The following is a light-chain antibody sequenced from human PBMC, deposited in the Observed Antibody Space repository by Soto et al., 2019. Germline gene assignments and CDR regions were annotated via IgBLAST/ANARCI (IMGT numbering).Light chain of an antibody. CDR2: GNN. V-gene: IGLV1-40*01. Sequence: QSVLTQPPSVSGAPGQRVTISCTGSSSNIGAGYDVHWYQQLPGTAPKLLIYGNNNRPSGVPDRFSGSKSGTSASLAITGLQAEDEADYYCQSYDSSLSGVVFGGGTKLTVL. CDR1: SSNIGAGYD. J-gene: IGLJ2*01. CDR3: QSYDSSLSGVV.